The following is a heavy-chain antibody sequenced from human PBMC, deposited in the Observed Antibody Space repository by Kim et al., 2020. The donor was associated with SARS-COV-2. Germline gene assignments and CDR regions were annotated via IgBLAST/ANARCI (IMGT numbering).Heavy chain of an antibody. CDR3: AKDMAPTRITMIGYGMDD. Sequence: GGSLRLSCAASGFTFSSYAMSWVRQAPGKGLEWVSAISGSGGSTYYADSVKGRFTISRDNSKNTLYLQMNSLRAEDTAVYYCAKDMAPTRITMIGYGMDDWGQGTPVTVSS. J-gene: IGHJ6*02. CDR1: GFTFSSYA. V-gene: IGHV3-23*01. D-gene: IGHD3-22*01. CDR2: ISGSGGST.